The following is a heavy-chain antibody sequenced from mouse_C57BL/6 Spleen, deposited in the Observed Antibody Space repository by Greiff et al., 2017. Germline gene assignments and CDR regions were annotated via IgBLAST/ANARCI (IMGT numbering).Heavy chain of an antibody. J-gene: IGHJ1*03. CDR1: YFAFMASA. Sequence: QVQLQQSGAELVRPGSSVKLSCKDSYFAFMASAMHWVKQRPGHGLEWIGSFTMYSDATEYSENFKGKATLTANTSSSTAYMELSSLTSEDSAVYHCARTSDYYGSSDGYWYFDVWGTGTTVTVSS. CDR3: ARTSDYYGSSDGYWYFDV. CDR2: FTMYSDAT. D-gene: IGHD1-1*01. V-gene: IGHV1-49*01.